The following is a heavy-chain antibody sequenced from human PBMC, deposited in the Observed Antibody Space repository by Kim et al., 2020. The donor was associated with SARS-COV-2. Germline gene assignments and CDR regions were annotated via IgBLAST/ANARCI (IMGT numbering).Heavy chain of an antibody. J-gene: IGHJ4*02. CDR3: ARGRTYIDY. D-gene: IGHD2-2*01. CDR2: GGK. V-gene: IGHV1-2*04. Sequence: GGKKEAQKFQGWVTMTRDKSISTAYMELSRLRADDTAVYYCARGRTYIDYWGQGTLVTVSS.